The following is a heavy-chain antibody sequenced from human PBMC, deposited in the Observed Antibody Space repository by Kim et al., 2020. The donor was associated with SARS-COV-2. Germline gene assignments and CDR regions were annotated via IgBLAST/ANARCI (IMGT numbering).Heavy chain of an antibody. CDR2: IWYDGSNK. Sequence: GGSLRLSCAASGFTFSSYGMHWVRQAPGKGLEWVAVIWYDGSNKYYADSVKGRFTISRDNSKNTLYLQMNSLRAEDTAVYYCARGEVGWLVPYYYYYYGMDVWGQGTTVTVSS. D-gene: IGHD6-19*01. V-gene: IGHV3-33*01. CDR3: ARGEVGWLVPYYYYYYGMDV. CDR1: GFTFSSYG. J-gene: IGHJ6*02.